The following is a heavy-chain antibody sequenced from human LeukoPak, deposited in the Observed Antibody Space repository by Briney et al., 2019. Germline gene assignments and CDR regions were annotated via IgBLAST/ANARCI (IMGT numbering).Heavy chain of an antibody. D-gene: IGHD2-2*01. CDR2: IYYSGST. Sequence: SETLSLTCTVSGGSISSSSYYWGWIRQPPGKGLEWIGSIYYSGSTYYNTSLKSRVTISVDTSKNQSTLKLSSVTAADTAVYYCARHRDIVVVPAASPISYWGQGTLVTVSS. V-gene: IGHV4-39*01. CDR3: ARHRDIVVVPAASPISY. CDR1: GGSISSSSYY. J-gene: IGHJ4*02.